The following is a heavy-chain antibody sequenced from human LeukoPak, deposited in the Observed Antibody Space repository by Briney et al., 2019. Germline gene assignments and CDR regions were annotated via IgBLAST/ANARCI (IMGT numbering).Heavy chain of an antibody. CDR2: IYYSGST. V-gene: IGHV4-30-4*01. J-gene: IGHJ5*02. Sequence: KSSETLSLTCTVSGCSISSGDYYWSWIRQPPGKGLEWIGYIYYSGSTYYNPSLKSRVTISVDTSKNQFSLKLSSVTAADTAVYYCARVLPEGWFDPWGQGTLVTVSS. CDR3: ARVLPEGWFDP. CDR1: GCSISSGDYY.